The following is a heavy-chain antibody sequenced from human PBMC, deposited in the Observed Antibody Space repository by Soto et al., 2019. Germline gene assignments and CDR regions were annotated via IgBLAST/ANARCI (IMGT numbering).Heavy chain of an antibody. Sequence: SLRLSCAASGFTVNTYGMHWVRQAPGKGLEWVAVISYDGSEKYYVDSVKGRFTISKDNSKNTLYLQMNSLRPEDTAVYYCAKSPNFYCSSPNCYKYYFDHWGQGTRVTVSS. V-gene: IGHV3-30*18. CDR1: GFTVNTYG. CDR3: AKSPNFYCSSPNCYKYYFDH. CDR2: ISYDGSEK. D-gene: IGHD2-2*02. J-gene: IGHJ4*02.